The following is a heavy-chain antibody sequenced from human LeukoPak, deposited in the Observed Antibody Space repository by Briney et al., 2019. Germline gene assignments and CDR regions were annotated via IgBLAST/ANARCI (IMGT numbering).Heavy chain of an antibody. D-gene: IGHD2-15*01. J-gene: IGHJ4*02. CDR2: INPNSGGT. V-gene: IGHV1-2*06. Sequence: ASVKVSCKASGYIFTDYYMHWVRQAPGQELGWMGRINPNSGGTNYAQKFQGRVTMTRDTSISTAYMELSRLRSDDTAVYYCARGPYFLGYCSGGSCYFEYYFDYWGQGTLVTVSS. CDR3: ARGPYFLGYCSGGSCYFEYYFDY. CDR1: GYIFTDYY.